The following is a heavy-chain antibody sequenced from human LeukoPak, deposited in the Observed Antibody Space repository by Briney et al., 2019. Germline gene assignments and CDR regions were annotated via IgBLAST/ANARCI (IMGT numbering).Heavy chain of an antibody. CDR2: IYHSGST. CDR1: GGSISSGGYF. D-gene: IGHD7-27*01. Sequence: SQTLSLTCAVSGGSISSGGYFWSWIRQPPGKGLEWIGYIYHSGSTYYNPSLKSRVTISVDRSKNQFSLKLSSVTAADTAVYYCARDRPTGGIDYWGQGTLVTVSS. CDR3: ARDRPTGGIDY. J-gene: IGHJ4*02. V-gene: IGHV4-30-2*01.